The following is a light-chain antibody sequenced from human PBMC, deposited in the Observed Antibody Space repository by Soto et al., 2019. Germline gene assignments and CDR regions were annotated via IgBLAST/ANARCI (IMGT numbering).Light chain of an antibody. CDR1: QDINDW. Sequence: DIQMTQSPSTLSASVGDRVTITCRASQDINDWLAWYQQKPGKAPKFLMNDVSTLENGVPTRFSGTGSETEFTLTVSSLQPDDSATYYCQQYNDYTTFGQGTRLEIK. CDR3: QQYNDYTT. CDR2: DVS. V-gene: IGKV1-5*01. J-gene: IGKJ5*01.